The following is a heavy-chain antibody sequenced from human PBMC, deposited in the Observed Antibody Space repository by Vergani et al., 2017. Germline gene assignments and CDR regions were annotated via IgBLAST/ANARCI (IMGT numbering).Heavy chain of an antibody. J-gene: IGHJ4*02. CDR3: ARDLTGLQGEPTRSLNY. D-gene: IGHD3-9*01. CDR1: GGTFSSYA. CDR2: IIPIFGTA. Sequence: QVQLVQSGAEVKKPGSSVKVSCKASGGTFSSYAISWVRQAPGQGLEWMGGIIPIFGTANYAQKFQGRVTITADESTITAYMELSSLRSEDTAVYYCARDLTGLQGEPTRSLNYWGQGTLVTVSS. V-gene: IGHV1-69*01.